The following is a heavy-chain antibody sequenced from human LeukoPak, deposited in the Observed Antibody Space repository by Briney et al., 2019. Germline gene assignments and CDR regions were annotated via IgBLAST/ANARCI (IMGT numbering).Heavy chain of an antibody. Sequence: GASVKVSCTASGYTFTSYYLHWVRQAPGQGLEWMGIINPSGGSTTYAQKFQGRVTMTRDMSTSTVYMELSSLRSEDTAVYYCAREGGSYVIDYWGQGTLVTVSS. CDR1: GYTFTSYY. CDR3: AREGGSYVIDY. D-gene: IGHD1-26*01. CDR2: INPSGGST. V-gene: IGHV1-46*01. J-gene: IGHJ4*02.